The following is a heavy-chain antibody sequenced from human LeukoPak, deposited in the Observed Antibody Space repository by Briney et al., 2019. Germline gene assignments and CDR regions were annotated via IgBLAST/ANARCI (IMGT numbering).Heavy chain of an antibody. V-gene: IGHV3-48*01. CDR1: GFTFTSYG. CDR3: AKPGYSYGYSPDY. CDR2: ISSSSSPI. J-gene: IGHJ4*02. D-gene: IGHD5-18*01. Sequence: GGSLRLSCAASGFTFTSYGMNWVRQAPGKGLEWVSYISSSSSPIYYADSMKGRFTVSRDNAKNSLYLQMSSLRAEDTAVYYCAKPGYSYGYSPDYWGQGTLVTVSS.